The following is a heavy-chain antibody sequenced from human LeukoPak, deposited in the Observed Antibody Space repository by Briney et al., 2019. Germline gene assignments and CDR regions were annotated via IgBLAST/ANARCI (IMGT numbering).Heavy chain of an antibody. CDR1: GGSISSYY. CDR3: ARANLPRGTLTGYYAANWFDP. J-gene: IGHJ5*02. Sequence: SETLSLTCTVSGGSISSYYWSWIRQPPGKGLEWIGYIHYSGSTNYNPSLRSRVTISVDTSKNQFSLKLSSVTAADTAVYYCARANLPRGTLTGYYAANWFDPWGQGTLVTVSS. CDR2: IHYSGST. V-gene: IGHV4-59*12. D-gene: IGHD3-9*01.